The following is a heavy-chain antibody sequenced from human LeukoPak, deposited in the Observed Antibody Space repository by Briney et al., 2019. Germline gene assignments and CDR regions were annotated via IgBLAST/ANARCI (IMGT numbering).Heavy chain of an antibody. V-gene: IGHV1-18*01. Sequence: GASVKVSCKASGYTFTSYGISWVRQAPGQGLEWMGWISAYNGNTNYAQKLQGRVTMTTDTSTSTAYMELRSLRSDDTAVYYCARKVVYSDYVDAFDIWGQGTMVTVSS. CDR3: ARKVVYSDYVDAFDI. CDR1: GYTFTSYG. D-gene: IGHD4-11*01. J-gene: IGHJ3*02. CDR2: ISAYNGNT.